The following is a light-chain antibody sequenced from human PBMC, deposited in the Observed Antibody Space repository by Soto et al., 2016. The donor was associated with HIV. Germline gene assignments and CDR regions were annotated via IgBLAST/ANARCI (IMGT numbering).Light chain of an antibody. J-gene: IGKJ1*01. V-gene: IGKV1-39*01. CDR1: QSISTY. CDR2: DAS. Sequence: DIQMTQSPSSLSLSIGDRVSITCRASQSISTYLHWYQQKPGRAPKLLIYDASSLQSGVPSRFSGRGSGTDFTLTISDLQHEDLATYYCQQSSRTPRTFGQGDQGGN. CDR3: QQSSRTPRT.